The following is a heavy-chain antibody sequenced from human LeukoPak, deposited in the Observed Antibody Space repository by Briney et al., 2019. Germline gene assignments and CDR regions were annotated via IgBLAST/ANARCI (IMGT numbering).Heavy chain of an antibody. D-gene: IGHD3-10*01. V-gene: IGHV3-30*04. J-gene: IGHJ6*04. CDR3: AREIGTGSYYNVYYYGMDV. CDR2: ISYDGSNK. CDR1: GFTFSSYA. Sequence: GGSLRLSCAASGFTFSSYAMHWVRQAPGKGLEWVAVISYDGSNKYYADSVKGRFTISRDNSKNTLYLQMNSLRAEDTAVYYCAREIGTGSYYNVYYYGMDVWGKGTTVTVSS.